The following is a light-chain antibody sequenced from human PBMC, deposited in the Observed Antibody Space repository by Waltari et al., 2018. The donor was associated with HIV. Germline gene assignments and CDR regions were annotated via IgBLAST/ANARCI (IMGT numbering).Light chain of an antibody. V-gene: IGLV3-21*04. CDR3: QVWDSSSDHVV. J-gene: IGLJ2*01. CDR1: NIGSKR. CDR2: NDS. Sequence: SYVLTQLPSVSVAPGKTARLTCGGTNIGSKRVHWYQQKPGQAPLLVIYNDSARPSGIPERFSGSNSGNTANLTISGVEAGDEADYYCQVWDSSSDHVVFGGGTNLTVL.